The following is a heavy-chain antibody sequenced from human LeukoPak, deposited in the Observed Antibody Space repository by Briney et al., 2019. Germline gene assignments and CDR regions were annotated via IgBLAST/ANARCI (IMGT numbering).Heavy chain of an antibody. Sequence: PSETLSLTCAVYGGSFSGYYWSWIRQPPGKGLEWIAIIFYTGNTYYNPSLKSRVTISVDTSKNQFSLKLSSVTAADTAVYYCARATYYYDSSGYSYYDYYYMDVWGKGTTVTISS. CDR1: GGSFSGYY. CDR2: IFYTGNT. D-gene: IGHD3-22*01. V-gene: IGHV4-34*12. J-gene: IGHJ6*03. CDR3: ARATYYYDSSGYSYYDYYYMDV.